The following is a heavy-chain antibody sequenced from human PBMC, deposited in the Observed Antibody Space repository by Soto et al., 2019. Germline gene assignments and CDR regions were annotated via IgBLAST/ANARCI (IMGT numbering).Heavy chain of an antibody. CDR2: ISAYNGNT. CDR1: GYTFTSYG. CDR3: ERGGLYYDRGGNYGDY. J-gene: IGHJ4*02. Sequence: QVQLVQSGAEVKKPGASVKVSCKASGYTFTSYGISWVRQAPGQGLEWMGWISAYNGNTNYAQKLQGRVTRTTDTSTSTADIEQSSLRSDDTAVYYCERGGLYYDRGGNYGDYWGQGTLVTVSS. V-gene: IGHV1-18*01. D-gene: IGHD3-22*01.